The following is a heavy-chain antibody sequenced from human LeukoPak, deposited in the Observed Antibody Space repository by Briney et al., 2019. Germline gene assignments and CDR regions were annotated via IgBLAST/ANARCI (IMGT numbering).Heavy chain of an antibody. CDR2: ISSSGSTI. D-gene: IGHD6-19*01. J-gene: IGHJ5*02. Sequence: GGSLRLYWAASGFTFSDYHMSWIRQAPGKGLEGVSYISSSGSTIYYADSVKGRFTISRDNAKNSLYLRMNSLRAEDTAVYYCARANTVAGDDHWGQGTLVTVSS. CDR1: GFTFSDYH. V-gene: IGHV3-11*01. CDR3: ARANTVAGDDH.